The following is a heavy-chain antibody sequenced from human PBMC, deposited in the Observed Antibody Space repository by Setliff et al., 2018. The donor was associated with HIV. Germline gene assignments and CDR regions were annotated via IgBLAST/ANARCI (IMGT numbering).Heavy chain of an antibody. CDR1: GGSISSSSYY. CDR2: IYHSGST. J-gene: IGHJ3*02. CDR3: ASSIVVDAFDI. Sequence: SETLSLTCTVSGGSISSSSYYWDWIRQPPGKGLEWIGSIYHSGSTYYNPSLKSRVTISVDTSKNQFSLKLSSVTAADTAVYYCASSIVVDAFDIWGQGTMVTVSS. V-gene: IGHV4-39*07. D-gene: IGHD2-21*01.